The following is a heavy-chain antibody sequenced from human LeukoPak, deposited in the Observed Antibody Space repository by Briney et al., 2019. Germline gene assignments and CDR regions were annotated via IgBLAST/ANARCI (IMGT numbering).Heavy chain of an antibody. CDR2: ISYDGSNK. CDR1: GFTFSSYA. CDR3: ARPVITMIVVVGCFQH. J-gene: IGHJ1*01. Sequence: GGSLRLPCAASGFTFSSYAMHWVRQAPGKGLEWVAVISYDGSNKYYADSVKGRFTISRDNSKNTLYLQMNSLRAEDTAVYYCARPVITMIVVVGCFQHWGQGTLVTVSS. V-gene: IGHV3-30-3*01. D-gene: IGHD3-22*01.